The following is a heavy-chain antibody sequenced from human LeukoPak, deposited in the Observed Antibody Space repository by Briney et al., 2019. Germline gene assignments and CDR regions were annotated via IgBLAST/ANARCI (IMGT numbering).Heavy chain of an antibody. CDR3: AREGYCSSTSCFGIRGMDV. CDR2: INHSGST. J-gene: IGHJ6*02. Sequence: SETLSLTCAVYGGSFSGYYWSWIRQPPGKGLEWIGEINHSGSTNYNPSLKSRVTISVDTSKNQFSLKLSSVTAADTAVYYCAREGYCSSTSCFGIRGMDVWGQGTTVTVSS. D-gene: IGHD2-2*01. CDR1: GGSFSGYY. V-gene: IGHV4-34*01.